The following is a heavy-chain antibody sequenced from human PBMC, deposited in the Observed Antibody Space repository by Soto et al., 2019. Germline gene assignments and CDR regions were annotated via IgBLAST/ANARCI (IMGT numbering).Heavy chain of an antibody. V-gene: IGHV3-7*05. CDR2: INQDGSAK. D-gene: IGHD2-15*01. CDR3: GRGFGGTH. CDR1: GFTFNNYY. J-gene: IGHJ4*02. Sequence: EVQLVKSGGGLVQPGGSLRLSCAASGFTFNNYYMDWVRQAPGRGLEWVANINQDGSAKYYVDSVKGRFTISKDNAKSSLYLQITSLRAEDTATYYCGRGFGGTHWGQGSLVSVSS.